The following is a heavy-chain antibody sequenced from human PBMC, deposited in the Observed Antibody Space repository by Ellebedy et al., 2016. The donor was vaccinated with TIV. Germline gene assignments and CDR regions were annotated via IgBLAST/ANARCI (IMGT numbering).Heavy chain of an antibody. CDR3: TTLGRF. V-gene: IGHV3-15*01. CDR1: GFTFDNAWMNAW. Sequence: GESLKISXAASGFTFDNAWMNAWMSWVRQAPGKGLEWVGRIKSKTDGGTTDYAAPVKGRFTISRDDSKSTLYLQMNSLKFEDTAVYYCTTLGRFWGQGALVTVSS. CDR2: IKSKTDGGTT. D-gene: IGHD3/OR15-3a*01. J-gene: IGHJ4*02.